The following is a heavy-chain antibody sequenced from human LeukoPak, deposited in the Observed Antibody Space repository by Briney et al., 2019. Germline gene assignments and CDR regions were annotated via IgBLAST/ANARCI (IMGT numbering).Heavy chain of an antibody. D-gene: IGHD1-26*01. J-gene: IGHJ4*02. CDR3: ARWGGSYYGGYYFDY. V-gene: IGHV4-59*01. CDR2: IYYSGST. CDR1: GGSISSYY. Sequence: PSETLSLTCTVSGGSISSYYWSWIRQPPGKGLEWIGYIYYSGSTNYNPSLKSRVTISVDTSKNQFSLKLSSVTAADTAVYYCARWGGSYYGGYYFDYWGQGTLVTVSS.